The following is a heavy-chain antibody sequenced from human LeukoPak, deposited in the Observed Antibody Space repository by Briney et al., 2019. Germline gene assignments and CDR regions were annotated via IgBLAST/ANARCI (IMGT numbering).Heavy chain of an antibody. Sequence: GASVKVSCKASGYTFTSYDINWVRQATGQGLEWMGWMNPNSGNTGYAQKFQGRVTMTRNTSISTAYMELSSLRSEDTAVYYCARGERYYDFWSGSYYMDVWGKGTTVTVSS. CDR3: ARGERYYDFWSGSYYMDV. CDR1: GYTFTSYD. V-gene: IGHV1-8*01. D-gene: IGHD3-3*01. CDR2: MNPNSGNT. J-gene: IGHJ6*03.